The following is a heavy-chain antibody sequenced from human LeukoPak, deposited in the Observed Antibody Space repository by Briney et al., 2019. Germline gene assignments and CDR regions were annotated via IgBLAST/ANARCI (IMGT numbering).Heavy chain of an antibody. D-gene: IGHD4-17*01. CDR2: INPSGGST. CDR3: ARTTVTTYFDY. CDR1: GYTFTRYD. J-gene: IGHJ4*02. Sequence: ASVKVSCKTSGYTFTRYDIHWVRQAPGQGLEGMGIINPSGGSTTYAQKFQGRITMTRDTSTSTVYMDLSSLRPEDTAVYYCARTTVTTYFDYWGQGTLVTVS. V-gene: IGHV1-46*01.